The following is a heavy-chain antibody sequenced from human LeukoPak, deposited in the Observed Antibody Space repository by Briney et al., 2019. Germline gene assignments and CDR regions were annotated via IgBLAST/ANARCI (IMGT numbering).Heavy chain of an antibody. CDR2: IGPNGGLM. CDR1: GFTSSGYE. Sequence: GGSLRLSCAVSGFTSSGYEMNWVRQAPGKGLEWVSYIGPNGGLMYYSDSVRGRFTISRDNAKNSLHLQMNSLRAEDTAVYYCAREAGNNYDDCFLSHWGQGALVTVSS. D-gene: IGHD4-17*01. J-gene: IGHJ4*02. CDR3: AREAGNNYDDCFLSH. V-gene: IGHV3-48*03.